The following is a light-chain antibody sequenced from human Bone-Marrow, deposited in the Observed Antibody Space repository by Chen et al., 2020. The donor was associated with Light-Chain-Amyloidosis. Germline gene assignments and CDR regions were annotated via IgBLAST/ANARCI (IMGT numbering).Light chain of an antibody. CDR3: QRTYGTPRT. CDR1: QNIYSY. CDR2: AAS. V-gene: IGKV1-39*01. J-gene: IGKJ2*01. Sequence: DIQMTQSPSSLSASVGDRVTITCRTSQNIYSYLNWYQQKPGKAPKLLIYAASSLQSGVPSRFSGSGSGTDFTLTISSLQPDDFATYFCQRTYGTPRTFGQWTKLEIK.